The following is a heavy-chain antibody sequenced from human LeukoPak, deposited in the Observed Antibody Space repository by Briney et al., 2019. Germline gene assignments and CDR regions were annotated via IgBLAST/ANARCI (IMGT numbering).Heavy chain of an antibody. Sequence: GGSLRLSCAASGFTFSSFEMSWVRQAPGTGLEWISYISSSGSTMYYADSVKGHFTTSRDNVKNSLYLQMNSLRAEDTAVYYCARGASVVAGSANAFDIWGQGTMVTVSS. CDR2: ISSSGSTM. D-gene: IGHD6-19*01. J-gene: IGHJ3*02. V-gene: IGHV3-48*03. CDR3: ARGASVVAGSANAFDI. CDR1: GFTFSSFE.